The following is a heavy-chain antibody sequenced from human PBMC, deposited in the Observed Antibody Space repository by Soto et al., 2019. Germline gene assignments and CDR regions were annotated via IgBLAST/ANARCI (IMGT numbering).Heavy chain of an antibody. D-gene: IGHD2-15*01. Sequence: SETLSLTCTVSGGSISSGGYYWSWIRQHPGKGLEWIGYIYYSGSTYYNPSLKSRVTISVDTSKNQFSLKLSSVTAADTAVYYCARDLQGPRPKYCSGGSCYSVSPRYGMDVWGQGTTVTVSS. V-gene: IGHV4-31*03. CDR3: ARDLQGPRPKYCSGGSCYSVSPRYGMDV. CDR1: GGSISSGGYY. J-gene: IGHJ6*02. CDR2: IYYSGST.